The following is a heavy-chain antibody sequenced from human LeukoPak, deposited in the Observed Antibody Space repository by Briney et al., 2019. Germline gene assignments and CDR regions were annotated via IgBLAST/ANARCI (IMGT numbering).Heavy chain of an antibody. CDR1: GFTFSNYW. D-gene: IGHD1-26*01. J-gene: IGHJ3*02. V-gene: IGHV3-7*01. CDR3: ARDQAPSFSGGHYDAFDI. CDR2: IRQDGGTK. Sequence: GGSLRLSCAASGFTFSNYWMTWLRQAPGRGLEWVANIRQDGGTKYYVDSVKGRFTISRDNAMNSLYLQMNSLRVEDTAVYYCARDQAPSFSGGHYDAFDIWGQGTVVTVSS.